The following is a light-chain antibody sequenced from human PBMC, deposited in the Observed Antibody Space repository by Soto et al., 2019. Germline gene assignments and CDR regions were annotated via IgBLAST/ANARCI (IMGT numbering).Light chain of an antibody. CDR3: CSYAGSSPIYV. Sequence: QSVLTQPASVSGSPGQSITISCTGTSSDVGSSNLVSWYQQHPGKAPKLMIYEVSKRPSGVSNRFSGSKSGNTASLTISGLQAEDEADYYCCSYAGSSPIYVFGPETKVTVL. CDR1: SSDVGSSNL. J-gene: IGLJ1*01. V-gene: IGLV2-23*02. CDR2: EVS.